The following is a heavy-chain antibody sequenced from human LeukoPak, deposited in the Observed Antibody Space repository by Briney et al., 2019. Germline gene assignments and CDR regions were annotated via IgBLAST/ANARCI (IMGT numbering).Heavy chain of an antibody. CDR2: IYTSGST. V-gene: IGHV4-61*02. D-gene: IGHD2-2*01. CDR1: GGSISSGSYY. CDR3: ARVICSSTSCFSKWFDP. J-gene: IGHJ5*02. Sequence: SETLSLTCTVSGGSISSGSYYWSWIRQPAGKGLEWIGRIYTSGSTNYNPSLKSRVTVSVDKSKNQFSLKLSSVTAADTAVYYCARVICSSTSCFSKWFDPWGQGTLVTVSS.